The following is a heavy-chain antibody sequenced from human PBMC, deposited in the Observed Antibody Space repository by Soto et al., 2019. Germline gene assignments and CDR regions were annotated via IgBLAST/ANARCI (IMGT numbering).Heavy chain of an antibody. J-gene: IGHJ3*02. CDR2: IYSGGST. D-gene: IGHD7-27*01. CDR1: GFTVSSNY. V-gene: IGHV3-66*01. CDR3: ARDLFSEPGDRTPEAFDI. Sequence: GGSLRLSCAASGFTVSSNYMSWVRQAPGKGLEWVSVIYSGGSTYYADSVKGRFTISRDNSKNTLYLQMNSLRAEDTAVYYCARDLFSEPGDRTPEAFDIWGQGTMVTVSS.